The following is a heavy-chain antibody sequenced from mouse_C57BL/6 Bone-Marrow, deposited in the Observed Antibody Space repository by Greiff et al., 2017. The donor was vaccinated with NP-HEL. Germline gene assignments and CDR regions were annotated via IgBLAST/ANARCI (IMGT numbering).Heavy chain of an antibody. CDR1: GYTFTTYW. CDR3: ARKAYYGRSYEFAY. V-gene: IGHV1-50*01. J-gene: IGHJ3*01. CDR2: LDPSDSYT. D-gene: IGHD1-1*01. Sequence: VQLQQPGAELVKPGASVKLSCKASGYTFTTYWMQWVNQRPGQGLEWIGELDPSDSYTNYNQKFKGKATLTVDTSSSTANMQLSSLTSEDSAVYYCARKAYYGRSYEFAYWGQGTLVTVSA.